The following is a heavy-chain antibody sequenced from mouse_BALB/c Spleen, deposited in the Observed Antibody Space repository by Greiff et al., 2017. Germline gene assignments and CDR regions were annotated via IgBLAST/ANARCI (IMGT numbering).Heavy chain of an antibody. Sequence: VKLQQPGAELVRPGASVKLSCKASGYTFTSYWINWVKQRPGQGLEWIGNIYPSDSYTNYNQKFKDKATLTVDKSSSTAYMQLSSPTSEDSAVYYCTRGTTVAHYFDYWGQGTTLTVSS. V-gene: IGHV1-69*02. CDR3: TRGTTVAHYFDY. CDR1: GYTFTSYW. CDR2: IYPSDSYT. J-gene: IGHJ2*01. D-gene: IGHD1-1*01.